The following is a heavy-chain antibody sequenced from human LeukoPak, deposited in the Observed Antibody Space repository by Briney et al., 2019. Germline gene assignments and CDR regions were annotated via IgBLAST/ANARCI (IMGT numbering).Heavy chain of an antibody. CDR2: IHPGDSET. CDR1: GYRFTSYW. Sequence: GESLKISCKGSGYRFTSYWIGRVRQMPGKGLEWMGIIHPGDSETRYSPSFEGQVSISVDKSITTAYLQWSSLKASDTAMYYCARQSRVNGSWYIIDYWGQGTLVTVSS. J-gene: IGHJ4*02. D-gene: IGHD6-13*01. V-gene: IGHV5-51*01. CDR3: ARQSRVNGSWYIIDY.